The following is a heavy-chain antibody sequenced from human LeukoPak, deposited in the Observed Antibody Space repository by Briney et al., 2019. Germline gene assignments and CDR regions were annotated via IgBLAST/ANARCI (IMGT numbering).Heavy chain of an antibody. CDR3: ARDTGSGTGAFDI. D-gene: IGHD1-14*01. Sequence: SETLSLTCAVSGGSISSSNWWSWVRQPPGKGLEWIGEIYHSGSTNYNPSLKSRVTISVDKSKNQFSLKLSSVTAADTAVYYCARDTGSGTGAFDIWGQGTMVTVSS. CDR1: GGSISSSNW. CDR2: IYHSGST. V-gene: IGHV4-4*02. J-gene: IGHJ3*02.